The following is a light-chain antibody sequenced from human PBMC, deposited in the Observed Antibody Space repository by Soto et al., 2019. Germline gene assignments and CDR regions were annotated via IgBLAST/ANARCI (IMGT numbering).Light chain of an antibody. CDR3: QQRSSWPLT. J-gene: IGKJ4*01. V-gene: IGKV3-11*01. CDR2: DAS. Sequence: EIVLTQSPATLSLSPGESATLSCRARQSISSYLAWYQQTPGQSPRLLIYDASNRATGIPARFSGSGSGTDFTLTISSLEPEDFAGYSCQQRSSWPLTFGGGTKVEIK. CDR1: QSISSY.